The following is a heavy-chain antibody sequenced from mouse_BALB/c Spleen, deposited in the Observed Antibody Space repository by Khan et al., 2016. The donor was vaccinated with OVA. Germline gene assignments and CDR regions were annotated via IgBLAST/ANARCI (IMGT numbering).Heavy chain of an antibody. V-gene: IGHV1-7*01. J-gene: IGHJ2*01. D-gene: IGHD1-1*02. Sequence: QVQLKQSGAELAKPGASVKMSCKVSGYTFINYWILWVKQRPGQGLEWIGYINPSTGYTEYNQNFKDKATLTADKSSSTAYMQLSSLTSEDSAVYYCARRGRGWDFDYWGQGTTLTVSS. CDR2: INPSTGYT. CDR1: GYTFINYW. CDR3: ARRGRGWDFDY.